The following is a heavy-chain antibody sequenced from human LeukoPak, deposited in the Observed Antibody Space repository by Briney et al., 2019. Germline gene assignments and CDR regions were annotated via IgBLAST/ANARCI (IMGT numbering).Heavy chain of an antibody. CDR1: GFTFSSYG. J-gene: IGHJ4*02. CDR2: IWYDGSNK. Sequence: PGRSLRLSCAASGFTFSSYGMHWVRQAPGKGLEWVAVIWYDGSNKYYADSVKGRFTISRDNSKNTLYLQMNSLRAEDTAVYYRARGPRYYDFWSGYSNIDYWGQGTLVTVSS. V-gene: IGHV3-33*01. CDR3: ARGPRYYDFWSGYSNIDY. D-gene: IGHD3-3*01.